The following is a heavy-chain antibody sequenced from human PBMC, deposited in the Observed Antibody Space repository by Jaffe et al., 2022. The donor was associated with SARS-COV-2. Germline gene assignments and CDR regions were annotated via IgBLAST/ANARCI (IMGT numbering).Heavy chain of an antibody. CDR1: GGSFSGHY. CDR2: INHSGST. J-gene: IGHJ6*03. CDR3: ARGRAVTTFFNHYYMDV. D-gene: IGHD4-17*01. Sequence: QVQLDQWGAGLLKTSETLSLTCAVYGGSFSGHYWSCIRQPPGKGLEWIGEINHSGSTNYNPSLKSRLTMSVDTSKNQFSLKLSSVTAADTAVYYCARGRAVTTFFNHYYMDVWGKGTTVTVSS. V-gene: IGHV4-34*01.